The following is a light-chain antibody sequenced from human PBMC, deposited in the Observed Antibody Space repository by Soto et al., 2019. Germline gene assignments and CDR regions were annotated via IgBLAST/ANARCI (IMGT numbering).Light chain of an antibody. CDR2: DAS. Sequence: IVLTQSPDTLSLSPGERATLSCWASHSVTPHLAWFQQRPGQTPRLLIYDASTRAPGIPARLSGRGSGADFTLTISSIEAEDFAVYYCQQRSDSITFGQGTRLEIK. J-gene: IGKJ5*01. V-gene: IGKV3-11*01. CDR1: HSVTPH. CDR3: QQRSDSIT.